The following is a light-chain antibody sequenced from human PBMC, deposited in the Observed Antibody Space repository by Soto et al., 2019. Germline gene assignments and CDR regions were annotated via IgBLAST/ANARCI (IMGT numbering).Light chain of an antibody. V-gene: IGKV3-11*01. CDR1: PSVSSY. Sequence: EIVLTQSTGTLSLSPLELANISCMGSPSVSSYLAWYQQKPCQAPRLLIYDASNRATGIPARFSGAVSGTDFTLTIDNLEPEDFAIYDCQQRSNWPPITFVQGTRLEIK. J-gene: IGKJ5*01. CDR2: DAS. CDR3: QQRSNWPPIT.